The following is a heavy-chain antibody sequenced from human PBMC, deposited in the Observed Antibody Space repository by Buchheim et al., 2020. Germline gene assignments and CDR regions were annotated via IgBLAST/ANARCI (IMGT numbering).Heavy chain of an antibody. V-gene: IGHV3-7*01. D-gene: IGHD3-22*01. Sequence: EVQLVESGGGLVQPGGSLRLSCAASGFSFSSYWMSWVRQAPGKGLEWVANIKQDGREKYYVDSVKGRFTISRDNAKNSLYLQMNSLRDEDTAVYYCARGHSFDRSGYWGFDYWGQGTL. CDR1: GFSFSSYW. CDR3: ARGHSFDRSGYWGFDY. CDR2: IKQDGREK. J-gene: IGHJ4*02.